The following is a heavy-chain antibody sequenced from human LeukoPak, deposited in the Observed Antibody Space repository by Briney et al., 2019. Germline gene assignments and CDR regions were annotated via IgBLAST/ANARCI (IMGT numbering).Heavy chain of an antibody. Sequence: SGTLSLTCAVSGGSISSSNWWSWVRQPPGKGLEWIGEIYHSGSTNYNPSLKSRVTISVDKSKNQFSLKLSSVTAADTAVYYCARVPSSWYTPRYDYWGQGTLVTVSS. J-gene: IGHJ4*02. D-gene: IGHD6-13*01. CDR1: GGSISSSNW. V-gene: IGHV4-4*02. CDR2: IYHSGST. CDR3: ARVPSSWYTPRYDY.